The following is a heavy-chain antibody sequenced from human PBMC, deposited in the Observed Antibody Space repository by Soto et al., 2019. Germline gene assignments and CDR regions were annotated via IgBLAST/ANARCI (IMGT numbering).Heavy chain of an antibody. J-gene: IGHJ6*02. CDR2: IYYSGST. Sequence: LSLTCTVSGGSISSYYWSWIRQPPGKGLEWIGYIYYSGSTNYNPSLKSRVTISVDTSKNQFSLKLSSVTAADTAVYYCAGTYSSSYYYYGMDVWGQGTTVTVSS. V-gene: IGHV4-59*01. CDR3: AGTYSSSYYYYGMDV. CDR1: GGSISSYY. D-gene: IGHD6-13*01.